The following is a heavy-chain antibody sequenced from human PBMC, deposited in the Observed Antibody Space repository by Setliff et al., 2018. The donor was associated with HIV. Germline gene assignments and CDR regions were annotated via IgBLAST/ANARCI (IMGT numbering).Heavy chain of an antibody. V-gene: IGHV4-61*02. CDR2: IHTSGNT. D-gene: IGHD6-19*01. J-gene: IGHJ5*02. Sequence: PSETLSLTCAVSGYSISSGYYWTWIRQPAGKGLQWIGRIHTSGNTNYNPSLKSRVTISVDTSKSQFSLKLSSLTAADTAVYYCARGRTQWPNYNYFDPWGLGTLVTVSS. CDR1: GYSISSGYY. CDR3: ARGRTQWPNYNYFDP.